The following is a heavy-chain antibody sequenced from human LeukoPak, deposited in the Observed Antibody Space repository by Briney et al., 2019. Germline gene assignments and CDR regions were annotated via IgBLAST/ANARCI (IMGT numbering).Heavy chain of an antibody. CDR1: GFTFSSYA. D-gene: IGHD4-4*01. CDR2: ISGSGGST. J-gene: IGHJ4*02. V-gene: IGHV3-23*01. CDR3: AKDQMTTVTTTRFDY. Sequence: PGGSLRLSCAASGFTFSSYAMSWVCQAPGKGLEWVSAISGSGGSTYYADSVKGRFTISRDNSKNTLYLQMNSLRAEDTAVYYCAKDQMTTVTTTRFDYWGQGTLVTVSS.